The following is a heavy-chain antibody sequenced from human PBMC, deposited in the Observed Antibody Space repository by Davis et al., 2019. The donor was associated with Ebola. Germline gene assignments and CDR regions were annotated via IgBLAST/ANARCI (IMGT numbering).Heavy chain of an antibody. CDR2: ISAYNGNT. D-gene: IGHD3-22*01. CDR3: ARQYRFDGSDYRDNWFDP. Sequence: ASVKVSCKASGYTFSAYGVSWVRQAPGQGLEWMGWISAYNGNTNTAQKFRGRLTMTTGTSTNTASMELRSLRSDDTAVYYCARQYRFDGSDYRDNWFDPWGQGTLVTVSS. V-gene: IGHV1-18*01. CDR1: GYTFSAYG. J-gene: IGHJ5*02.